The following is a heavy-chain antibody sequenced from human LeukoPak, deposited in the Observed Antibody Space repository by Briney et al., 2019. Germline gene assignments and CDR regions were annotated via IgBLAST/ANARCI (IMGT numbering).Heavy chain of an antibody. CDR3: ARETRTVVITGVGYYFDY. D-gene: IGHD3-22*01. V-gene: IGHV3-21*01. Sequence: GGSLRLSCAASGFTFSSYSMNWVRQAPGKGLEWVSSISSSSSYIYYADSVKGRFTISRDNAKNSLYLQMNSLRAEDTAVYYCARETRTVVITGVGYYFDYWGQGTLVTVSS. CDR1: GFTFSSYS. J-gene: IGHJ4*02. CDR2: ISSSSSYI.